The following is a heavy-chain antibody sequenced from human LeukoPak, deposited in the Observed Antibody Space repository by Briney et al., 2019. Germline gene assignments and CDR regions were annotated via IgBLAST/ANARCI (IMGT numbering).Heavy chain of an antibody. V-gene: IGHV3-23*01. CDR3: AKEEIGMIAVAWSFDY. CDR1: GFTFSSYG. J-gene: IGHJ4*02. Sequence: GGSLRLPCAASGFTFSSYGMSWVRQAPGKGLEWVSAISGSGGSTYYADSVKGRFTISRDNSKNTLYLQMNSLRAEDTAVYYCAKEEIGMIAVAWSFDYWGQGTLVTVSS. D-gene: IGHD6-19*01. CDR2: ISGSGGST.